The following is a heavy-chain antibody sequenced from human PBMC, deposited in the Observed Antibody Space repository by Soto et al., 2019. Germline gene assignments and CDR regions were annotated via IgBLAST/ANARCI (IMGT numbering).Heavy chain of an antibody. CDR2: IYYSGST. CDR3: ARGDGNLGLVIGWFDP. CDR1: GGSISSGGYY. Sequence: QVQLQESGPGLVKPSQTLSLTCTVSGGSISSGGYYWSWFRQHPGKGLEWIGYIYYSGSTYYNPSLKSRVTISVDTSKNQFSLKLSSVTAADTAVYYCARGDGNLGLVIGWFDPWGQGTLVTVSS. J-gene: IGHJ5*02. V-gene: IGHV4-31*03. D-gene: IGHD3-9*01.